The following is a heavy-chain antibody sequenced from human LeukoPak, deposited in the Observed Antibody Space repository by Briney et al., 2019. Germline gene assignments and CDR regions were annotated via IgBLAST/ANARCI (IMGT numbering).Heavy chain of an antibody. CDR2: INPSGGST. J-gene: IGHJ6*03. CDR3: ARGDHDFWSADSSRFMVV. V-gene: IGHV1-46*01. CDR1: GYSLAYYY. D-gene: IGHD3-3*01. Sequence: ASVKVSCMASGYSLAYYYIHWVRQAPGHGLEWMGTINPSGGSTTYAQKFQGRVIMTGDTSTSTVYMELSGVTSEDTAVYYCARGDHDFWSADSSRFMVVWGKGTTVIVAS.